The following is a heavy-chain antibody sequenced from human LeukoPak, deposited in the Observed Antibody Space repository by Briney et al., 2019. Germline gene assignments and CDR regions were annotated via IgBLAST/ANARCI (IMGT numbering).Heavy chain of an antibody. CDR2: IIPIFGTA. V-gene: IGHV1-69*13. CDR3: ARPPGGSNYYYGMDV. J-gene: IGHJ6*02. CDR1: GGTFSSYA. Sequence: ASVKVSCKASGGTFSSYAVSWVRQAPGQGLEWMGGIIPIFGTANYAQKFQGRVTITADESTSTAYMELSSLRSEDKAVYYCARPPGGSNYYYGMDVWGQGTTVTVSS. D-gene: IGHD3-10*01.